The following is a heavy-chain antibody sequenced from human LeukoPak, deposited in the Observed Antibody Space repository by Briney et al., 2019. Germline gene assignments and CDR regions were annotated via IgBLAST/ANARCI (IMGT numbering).Heavy chain of an antibody. Sequence: SETLSLTCTVSGGSISSSSYYWGWIRQPPGKGLEWIGSIYYSGSTYYNPSLKSRVTISVDTSKNQFSLKLSSVTAADTAVYYCARRGRAYDSSGYYLREYYFDYWGQGTLVTVSS. CDR2: IYYSGST. V-gene: IGHV4-39*01. D-gene: IGHD3-22*01. CDR1: GGSISSSSYY. J-gene: IGHJ4*02. CDR3: ARRGRAYDSSGYYLREYYFDY.